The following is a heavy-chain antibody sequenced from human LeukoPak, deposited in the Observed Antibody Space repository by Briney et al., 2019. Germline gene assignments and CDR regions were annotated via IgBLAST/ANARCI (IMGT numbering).Heavy chain of an antibody. CDR1: GFTFRSYW. V-gene: IGHV3-74*01. CDR2: INSDGSTT. D-gene: IGHD3-9*01. Sequence: GGSLRLSCAASGFTFRSYWMNWVRQAPGKGLLWVSRINSDGSTTSYADPVKGRITISRDNANTTLYLQMNRLRAEDTAVYYCVRDADNILSAAYFDYWGQGDLVTVSS. CDR3: VRDADNILSAAYFDY. J-gene: IGHJ4*02.